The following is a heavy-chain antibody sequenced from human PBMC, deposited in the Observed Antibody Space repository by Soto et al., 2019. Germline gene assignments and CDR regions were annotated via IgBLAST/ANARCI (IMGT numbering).Heavy chain of an antibody. CDR2: IYWDDDK. J-gene: IGHJ5*02. Sequence: QITLKESGPTLVKPTQTLTLTCTLSGVSLSTTGVGVAWIRQPPGKALEWLAIIYWDDDKRYSPSLKSRLTITKDTSKNQVVLRMTNTDPADTATYYGAHRAFLRTSHNWFDPWGQGTLVTVSS. D-gene: IGHD2-2*01. V-gene: IGHV2-5*02. CDR1: GVSLSTTGVG. CDR3: AHRAFLRTSHNWFDP.